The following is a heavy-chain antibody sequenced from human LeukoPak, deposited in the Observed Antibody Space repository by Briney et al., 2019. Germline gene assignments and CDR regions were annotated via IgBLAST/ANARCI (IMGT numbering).Heavy chain of an antibody. CDR2: IYTSGST. CDR3: ARDSAYYYGSGSSYMDV. V-gene: IGHV4-61*02. CDR1: GGSISSGSHY. Sequence: SQTLSLTCTVSGGSISSGSHYWSWIRQPAGKGLEWIGRIYTSGSTKYNPSLKSRVTISVDTSKNQFSLKLSSVTAADTAVYYCARDSAYYYGSGSSYMDVWGKGTTVTVSS. J-gene: IGHJ6*03. D-gene: IGHD3-10*01.